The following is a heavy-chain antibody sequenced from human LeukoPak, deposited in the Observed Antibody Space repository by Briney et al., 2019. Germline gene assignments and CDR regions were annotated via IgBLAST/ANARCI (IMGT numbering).Heavy chain of an antibody. V-gene: IGHV4-30-2*01. Sequence: PSETLSLTCAVSGGSISSGGYSWSWIRQPPGKGLEWIGYIYHSGSTCYNPSLKSRVTISVDRSKNQFSLKLSSVTAADTAVYYCARESMIVVSAFDIWGQGTMVTVSS. J-gene: IGHJ3*02. CDR3: ARESMIVVSAFDI. D-gene: IGHD3-22*01. CDR2: IYHSGST. CDR1: GGSISSGGYS.